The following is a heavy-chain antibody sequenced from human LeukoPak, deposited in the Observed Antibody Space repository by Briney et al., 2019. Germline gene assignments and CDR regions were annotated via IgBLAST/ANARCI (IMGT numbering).Heavy chain of an antibody. CDR2: ISGSGDNT. CDR1: GFTFSSYA. D-gene: IGHD6-13*01. Sequence: GGSLRLSCAASGFTFSSYAMSWVRQAPGKGLEWVSSISGSGDNTYYADAVKGRFTISRDNSKNTLYLQMNSLRAADTAVYYCAKEERAAAGRDFEYWGQGTLVTVSS. J-gene: IGHJ4*02. V-gene: IGHV3-23*01. CDR3: AKEERAAAGRDFEY.